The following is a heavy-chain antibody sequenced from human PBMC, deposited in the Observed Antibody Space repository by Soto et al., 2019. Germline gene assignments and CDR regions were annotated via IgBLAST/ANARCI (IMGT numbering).Heavy chain of an antibody. CDR2: INSDGSST. CDR1: GFTFSSYW. D-gene: IGHD1-26*01. J-gene: IGHJ6*02. Sequence: GSLRLSCAASGFTFSSYWMHWVRQAPGKGLVWVSRINSDGSSTSYADSVKGRFTISRDNAKNTLYLQMNSLRAEDTAVYYCARDWDSGSYRYFYYGMDVWGQGTTVTVSS. CDR3: ARDWDSGSYRYFYYGMDV. V-gene: IGHV3-74*01.